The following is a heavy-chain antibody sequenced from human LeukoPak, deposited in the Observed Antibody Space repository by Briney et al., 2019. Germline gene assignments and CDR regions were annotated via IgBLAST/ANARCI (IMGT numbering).Heavy chain of an antibody. CDR2: IYPGDSDT. J-gene: IGHJ3*02. CDR3: ARRRSSTANDAFDI. V-gene: IGHV5-51*01. D-gene: IGHD4-17*01. CDR1: GYSFTSYW. Sequence: GESLKISCKGSGYSFTSYWIGWVRQMPGQGLEWMGIIYPGDSDTRYSTSFQGQVTISADKSISTAYLQWSSLKASDTAMYYCARRRSSTANDAFDIWGQGTMVTVSS.